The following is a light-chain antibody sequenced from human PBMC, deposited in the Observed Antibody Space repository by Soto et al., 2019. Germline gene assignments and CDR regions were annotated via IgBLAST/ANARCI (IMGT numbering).Light chain of an antibody. CDR3: CLYTSFFSF. J-gene: IGLJ2*01. CDR1: TSDFGTKKF. Sequence: QSALTQPPSASGSPGQSVTISCIETTSDFGTKKFFSWYQQQPGKAPKLIIYEGTKRPSGVSSRFSGSKSGNTASLTVSGLQSDDEADYFCCLYTSFFSFFGGGTKLTAL. CDR2: EGT. V-gene: IGLV2-23*01.